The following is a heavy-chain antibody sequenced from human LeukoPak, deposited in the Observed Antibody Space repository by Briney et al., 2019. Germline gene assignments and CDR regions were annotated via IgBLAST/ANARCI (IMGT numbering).Heavy chain of an antibody. CDR2: VFYNGNT. CDR1: GGSISSYY. J-gene: IGHJ5*02. D-gene: IGHD3-10*01. V-gene: IGHV4-59*01. CDR3: ARNGAYGSGSYYPIDL. Sequence: PSETLSLTCTVSGGSISSYYWSWIRQPPGKGPEWIGYVFYNGNTNYNPSLKGRVTMSLDMSKNHFSLKLTSVTAADTAVYHCARNGAYGSGSYYPIDLWGQGTLVTVSS.